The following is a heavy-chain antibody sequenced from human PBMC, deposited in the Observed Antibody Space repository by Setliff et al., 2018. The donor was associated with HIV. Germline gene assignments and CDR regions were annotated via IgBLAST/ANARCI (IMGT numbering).Heavy chain of an antibody. CDR1: GYSFTDYY. J-gene: IGHJ4*02. D-gene: IGHD3-22*01. CDR3: ARGMGYYDTSGYYQYYFDY. V-gene: IGHV1-2*04. CDR2: INPKSDGA. Sequence: GASVKVSCKASGYSFTDYYIHWVRQAPGQGLEWMGWINPKSDGANYAQKFQGWITMTRDTSISTAYMELSRLRSDDTAVYYCARGMGYYDTSGYYQYYFDYWGQGTLVTVSS.